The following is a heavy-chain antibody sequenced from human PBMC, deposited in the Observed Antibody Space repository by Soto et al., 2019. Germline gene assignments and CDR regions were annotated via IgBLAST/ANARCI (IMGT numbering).Heavy chain of an antibody. V-gene: IGHV3-30*18. CDR1: GFTFSSYG. J-gene: IGHJ5*02. CDR2: ISYDGSNK. D-gene: IGHD3-22*01. CDR3: AKEDYDSSGYWNWFDP. Sequence: GGSLRLSCAASGFTFSSYGMHWVRQAPGKGLEWVAVISYDGSNKYYADSVKGRFTISRDNSKNTLYLQMNSLRAEDTAVYYCAKEDYDSSGYWNWFDPWGQGTLVTVSS.